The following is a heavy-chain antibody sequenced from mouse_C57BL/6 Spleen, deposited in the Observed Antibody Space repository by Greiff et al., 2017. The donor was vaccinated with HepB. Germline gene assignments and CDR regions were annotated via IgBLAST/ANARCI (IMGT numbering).Heavy chain of an antibody. V-gene: IGHV1-64*01. CDR3: ALQLGRGYAMDY. D-gene: IGHD4-1*02. Sequence: PGQGLEWIAMIHPNSGSTNYNEKFKSKATLTVDKSSSTAYMQLSSLTSEDSAVYYCALQLGRGYAMDYWGQGTSVTVSS. J-gene: IGHJ4*01. CDR2: IHPNSGST.